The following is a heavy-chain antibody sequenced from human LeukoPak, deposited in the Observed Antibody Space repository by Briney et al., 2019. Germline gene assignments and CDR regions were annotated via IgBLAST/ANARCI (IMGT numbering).Heavy chain of an antibody. Sequence: GGSLRLSCAASGFTFSDYYMSWIRQAPGKGLEWVSYISSSGSTIYYADSVKGRFTISRDNAKNSLYLQMNSLRAEDTAVYYCAKDGPVYCGSDCYNYYYYMDVWGKGTTVTISS. CDR3: AKDGPVYCGSDCYNYYYYMDV. D-gene: IGHD2-21*02. V-gene: IGHV3-11*01. CDR2: ISSSGSTI. J-gene: IGHJ6*03. CDR1: GFTFSDYY.